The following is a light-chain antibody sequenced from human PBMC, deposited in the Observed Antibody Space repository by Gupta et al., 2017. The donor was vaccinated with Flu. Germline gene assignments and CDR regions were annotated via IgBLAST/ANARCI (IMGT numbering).Light chain of an antibody. CDR3: QQRSSWPRT. V-gene: IGKV3-11*01. CDR2: DAS. CDR1: QSVSTY. Sequence: GERATPSCRASQSVSTYLAWYQQKLGQAPRLLIYDASNRATDIPARFSGSGSGTDFTLTISSLEPEDFAVYYCQQRSSWPRTFGQGTKVEI. J-gene: IGKJ1*01.